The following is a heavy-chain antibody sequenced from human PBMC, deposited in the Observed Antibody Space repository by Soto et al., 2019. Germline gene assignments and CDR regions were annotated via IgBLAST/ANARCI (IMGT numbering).Heavy chain of an antibody. CDR2: ISSSGSTI. J-gene: IGHJ6*03. Sequence: GGSLRLSCAAPGFTFSDYYMSWIRQAPGKGLEWVSYISSSGSTIYYADSVKGRFTISRDNAKNTLYLQMNSLRAEDTAVYYSARGRGDYYMDVWGKGTTVTVSS. V-gene: IGHV3-11*04. CDR1: GFTFSDYY. CDR3: ARGRGDYYMDV.